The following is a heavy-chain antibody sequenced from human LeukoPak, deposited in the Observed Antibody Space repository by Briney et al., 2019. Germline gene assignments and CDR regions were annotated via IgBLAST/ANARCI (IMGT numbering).Heavy chain of an antibody. CDR1: GFTFSSYS. D-gene: IGHD5-12*01. CDR3: ARERDIVATIDY. J-gene: IGHJ4*02. Sequence: NPGGSLRLSCAASGFTFSSYSMNWVRQAPGKGLEWVSSISSSSSYIYYADSVKGRFTISRDNAKNSLYLQMNSLRAEDTAVYYCARERDIVATIDYWGQGTLVTVSS. V-gene: IGHV3-21*01. CDR2: ISSSSSYI.